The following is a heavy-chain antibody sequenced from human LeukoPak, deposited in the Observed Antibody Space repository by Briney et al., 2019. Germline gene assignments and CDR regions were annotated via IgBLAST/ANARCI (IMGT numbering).Heavy chain of an antibody. Sequence: GGSLRLSCAAAGFTFSSYSMNWVRQAPGKGLEWVSSISSSSSYIYYADSVKGRFTTSRDNAKNSLYLQMDSLRAEDTAVYYCARQGITGTIDYWGQGTLVTVSS. CDR2: ISSSSSYI. CDR3: ARQGITGTIDY. V-gene: IGHV3-21*01. J-gene: IGHJ4*02. CDR1: GFTFSSYS. D-gene: IGHD1-7*01.